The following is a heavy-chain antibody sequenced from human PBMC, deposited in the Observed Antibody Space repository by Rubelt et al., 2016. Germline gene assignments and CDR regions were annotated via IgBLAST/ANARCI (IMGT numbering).Heavy chain of an antibody. Sequence: GAEVKKPGASVKVSCKASGYTFTGYYMHWVRQAPGQGLEWMGGIIPIFGTANYAQKFQGRVTITADESTSTAYMELSSLRSEDTAVYYCARDTFAYYYDSSGRAFDIWGQGTMVTVSS. V-gene: IGHV1-69*13. D-gene: IGHD3-22*01. J-gene: IGHJ3*02. CDR3: ARDTFAYYYDSSGRAFDI. CDR2: IIPIFGTA. CDR1: GYTFTGYY.